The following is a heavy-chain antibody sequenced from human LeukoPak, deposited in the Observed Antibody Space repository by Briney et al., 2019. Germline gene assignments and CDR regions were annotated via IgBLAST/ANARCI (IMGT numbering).Heavy chain of an antibody. CDR1: GGSISSGDYY. D-gene: IGHD6-6*01. CDR3: AGKAGRIAARPRGAFDI. V-gene: IGHV4-30-4*08. Sequence: SETLSLTCTVSGGSISSGDYYWSWIRQPPGKGLEWIGYIYYSGSTYYNPSLKSRVTISVDTSKNQFSLKLSFVTAADTAVYYCAGKAGRIAARPRGAFDIWGQETMVTVSS. J-gene: IGHJ3*02. CDR2: IYYSGST.